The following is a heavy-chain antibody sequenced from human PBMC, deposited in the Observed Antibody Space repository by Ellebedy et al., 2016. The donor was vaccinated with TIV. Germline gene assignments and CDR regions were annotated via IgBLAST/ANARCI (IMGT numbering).Heavy chain of an antibody. CDR3: ARHKEGYCTNGVCSYFDY. CDR1: GGSISSSNW. V-gene: IGHV4-4*02. D-gene: IGHD2-8*01. Sequence: MPGGSLRLSCAVSGGSISSSNWWSWVRQPPGKGLEWIGEIYHSGSTNYNPSLKSRVTISVDKSKNQFSLKLSSVTAADTAVYYCARHKEGYCTNGVCSYFDYWGQGTLVTVSS. J-gene: IGHJ4*02. CDR2: IYHSGST.